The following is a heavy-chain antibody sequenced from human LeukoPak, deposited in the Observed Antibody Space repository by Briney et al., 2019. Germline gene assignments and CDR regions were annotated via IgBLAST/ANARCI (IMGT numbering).Heavy chain of an antibody. J-gene: IGHJ6*03. CDR1: GGSISSGNR. CDR3: ARLLPIVVVNYNYYYMDV. V-gene: IGHV4-4*02. Sequence: SETLSLTCAVSGGSISSGNRWSWVRQSPGKGLEWIGEIYHSGSTKYNPSLKSRVTISVDKSKNQFSLKLNSVTAADTAVYYCARLLPIVVVNYNYYYMDVWGKGTTITVSS. CDR2: IYHSGST. D-gene: IGHD3-22*01.